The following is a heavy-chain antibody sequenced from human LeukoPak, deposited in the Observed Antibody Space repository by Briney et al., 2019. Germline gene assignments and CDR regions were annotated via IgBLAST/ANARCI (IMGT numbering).Heavy chain of an antibody. CDR3: ARALWYYGDYVSVY. V-gene: IGHV4-34*01. J-gene: IGHJ4*02. CDR1: GGSFSGYY. Sequence: SETLSLTCAVSGGSFSGYYWSWIRQPPGKGLEWIGEINHSGSTNYNPSLKSRVTISVDTSKNQFSLKLSSVTAADTAVYYCARALWYYGDYVSVYWGQGTLVTVSS. CDR2: INHSGST. D-gene: IGHD4-17*01.